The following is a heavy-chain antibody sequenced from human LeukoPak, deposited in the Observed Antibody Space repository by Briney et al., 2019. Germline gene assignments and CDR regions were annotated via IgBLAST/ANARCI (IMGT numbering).Heavy chain of an antibody. CDR3: AKDSSGWYMYFDY. CDR1: GFTFNSFG. V-gene: IGHV3-30*02. D-gene: IGHD6-19*01. Sequence: AGGSLRLSCAASGFTFNSFGMHWVRQAPGKGLEWVTFIRYDGSNKYYADSVKGRFTISRDNSKNTLFLQMNSLRAEDTAVYYCAKDSSGWYMYFDYWGQGTLVTVSS. CDR2: IRYDGSNK. J-gene: IGHJ4*02.